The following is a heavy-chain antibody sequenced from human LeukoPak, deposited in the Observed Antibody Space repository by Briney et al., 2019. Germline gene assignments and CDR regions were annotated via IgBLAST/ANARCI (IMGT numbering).Heavy chain of an antibody. Sequence: GGSLRLSCAASGFTFSSYAMSWVRQAPGKGLEWVARIDSDGSGTRYADSVKGRFTISRDNAKNTLYLQMNSLRAEDTAVYYCARVLSADSPGFQHWGQGTLVTVSS. J-gene: IGHJ1*01. CDR1: GFTFSSYA. CDR3: ARVLSADSPGFQH. D-gene: IGHD3-22*01. CDR2: IDSDGSGT. V-gene: IGHV3-74*01.